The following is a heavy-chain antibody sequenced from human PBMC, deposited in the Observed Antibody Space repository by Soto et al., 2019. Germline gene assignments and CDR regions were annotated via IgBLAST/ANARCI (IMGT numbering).Heavy chain of an antibody. CDR2: IYTSGST. J-gene: IGHJ6*02. V-gene: IGHV4-4*07. CDR3: ARVESLTTVRKRAQIDYSRMDV. D-gene: IGHD4-4*01. Sequence: SETLSLTCTVSGGSISSYYWSWIRQPAGKGLEWIGRIYTSGSTNYNPSLKSRVTMSVDTSKNQFSLKLSSVTAADTAVYYCARVESLTTVRKRAQIDYSRMDVWGQGTTVTVSS. CDR1: GGSISSYY.